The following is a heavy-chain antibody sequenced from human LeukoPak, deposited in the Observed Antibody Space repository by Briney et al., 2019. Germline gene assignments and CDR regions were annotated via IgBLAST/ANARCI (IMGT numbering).Heavy chain of an antibody. CDR1: GGSISSYY. Sequence: SETLSLTCTVAGGSISSYYWSWIRQPPGKGLEWIGYIYYSGSTNYSPSLKSRVTISVDTSKNQFSLQLSSVTAADTAVYYCARDNGSSEYYFDSWGQGTLGTVSS. CDR2: IYYSGST. D-gene: IGHD6-6*01. V-gene: IGHV4-59*01. CDR3: ARDNGSSEYYFDS. J-gene: IGHJ4*02.